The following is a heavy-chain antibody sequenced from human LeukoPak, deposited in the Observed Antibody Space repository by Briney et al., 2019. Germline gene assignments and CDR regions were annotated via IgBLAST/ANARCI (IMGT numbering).Heavy chain of an antibody. Sequence: SETLSPTCTVSGGSISSSSYYWGWIRQPPGKGLEWIGSIYYSGSTYYNPSLKSRVTISVDTSKNQFSLKLSSVTAADTAVYYCARRGYQLLDYYYYGMDVWGQGTTVTVSS. CDR2: IYYSGST. V-gene: IGHV4-39*07. D-gene: IGHD2-2*01. CDR1: GGSISSSSYY. CDR3: ARRGYQLLDYYYYGMDV. J-gene: IGHJ6*02.